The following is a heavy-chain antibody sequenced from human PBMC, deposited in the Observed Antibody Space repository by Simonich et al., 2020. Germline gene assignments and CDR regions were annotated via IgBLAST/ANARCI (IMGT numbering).Heavy chain of an antibody. Sequence: EVQLVESGGGLVQPGGSLRLSCAASGFTFSSYWMHWVRQAPGKGLVWGSRINRDGSSTRYAGSVKGRFTISRDNAKNTLYLQMNSLRAEDTAVYYCARDYSNYDAFDIWGQGTMVTVSS. CDR3: ARDYSNYDAFDI. J-gene: IGHJ3*02. CDR1: GFTFSSYW. CDR2: INRDGSST. D-gene: IGHD4-4*01. V-gene: IGHV3-74*01.